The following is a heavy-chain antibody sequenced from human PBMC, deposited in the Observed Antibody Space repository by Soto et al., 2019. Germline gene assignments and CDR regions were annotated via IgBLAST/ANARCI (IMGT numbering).Heavy chain of an antibody. CDR3: SRHPYGDYLPGLDY. CDR2: IYYSGST. V-gene: IGHV4-39*01. J-gene: IGHJ4*02. CDR1: GGSISSSSYY. Sequence: PSETLSLTCTVSGGSISSSSYYWGWIRQPPGKGLEWIGSIYYSGSTYYNPSLKSRVTISVDTSKNQFSLKLSSVTAADTAVYYCSRHPYGDYLPGLDYWGQGTLVTVSS. D-gene: IGHD4-17*01.